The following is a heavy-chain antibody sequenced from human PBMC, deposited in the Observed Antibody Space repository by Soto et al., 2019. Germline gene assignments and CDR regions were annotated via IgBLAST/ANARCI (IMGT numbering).Heavy chain of an antibody. Sequence: SVKVSCKASGFTFTSSAMHWVRQARGQRLEWIGWIVVGSGNTNYAQKFQERVTITRDMSTSTAYMELSSLRSEDTAVYYCAAGTSGYYGVIDSWGQGTPVTVSS. CDR3: AAGTSGYYGVIDS. V-gene: IGHV1-58*02. CDR1: GFTFTSSA. D-gene: IGHD3-22*01. CDR2: IVVGSGNT. J-gene: IGHJ4*02.